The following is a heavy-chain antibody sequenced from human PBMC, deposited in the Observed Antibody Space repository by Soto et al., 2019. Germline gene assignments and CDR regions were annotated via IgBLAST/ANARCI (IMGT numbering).Heavy chain of an antibody. CDR3: AREDESSGYAGTFQH. D-gene: IGHD3-22*01. V-gene: IGHV3-30-3*01. CDR1: GFTFSSYV. J-gene: IGHJ1*01. CDR2: ISHTGGK. Sequence: QVRLVESGGDVVQPGRSLRLSCAASGFTFSSYVFHWVRQTPAKGLEWVGLISHTGGKHYADSVKDRFSISRDNSKNELHLEMNSLRLEDTALYYCAREDESSGYAGTFQHWGQGTLVTVS.